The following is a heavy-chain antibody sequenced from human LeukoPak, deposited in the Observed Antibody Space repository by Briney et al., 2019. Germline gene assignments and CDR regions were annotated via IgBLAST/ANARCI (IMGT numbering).Heavy chain of an antibody. D-gene: IGHD3-22*01. J-gene: IGHJ3*02. CDR1: GFTFSSYA. CDR3: ARIRGSGYSFGAFDI. Sequence: GGSLRLSCAASGFTFSSYAMHWVRQAPGKGLEWVAVISYDGSNKYYADSVKGRFTISRDNSKNTLYLQMNSLRAEDTAVYYCARIRGSGYSFGAFDIWGQGTMVTVSS. CDR2: ISYDGSNK. V-gene: IGHV3-30*04.